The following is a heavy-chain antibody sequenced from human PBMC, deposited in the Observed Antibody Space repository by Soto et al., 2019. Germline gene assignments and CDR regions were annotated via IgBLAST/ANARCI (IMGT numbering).Heavy chain of an antibody. CDR2: INPNSGGT. J-gene: IGHJ4*02. D-gene: IGHD1-1*01. CDR1: GYAFSDYY. V-gene: IGHV1-2*02. CDR3: AREPATEKPEGVDF. Sequence: GGSVKVYFKASGYAFSDYYIHLVRQAPGQGLEWMGWINPNSGGTKYAPKFQGGVTMTRDTSITTAYMELSRLRSCDTAVYYCAREPATEKPEGVDFWGQGTLVTVS.